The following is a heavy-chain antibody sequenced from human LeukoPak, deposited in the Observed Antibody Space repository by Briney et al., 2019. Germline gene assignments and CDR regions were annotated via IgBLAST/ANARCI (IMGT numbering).Heavy chain of an antibody. Sequence: GWSLRLSCAASGFRFSSYWMRLVRQAPGTGLEWAANIKQDGSEKYYVASVKGRFTISRDNAKNSLYLQMNSLRAEDTAVYYCARRATYGDEACFDPWGQGTLVTVSS. J-gene: IGHJ5*02. CDR2: IKQDGSEK. CDR1: GFRFSSYW. V-gene: IGHV3-7*03. D-gene: IGHD4-17*01. CDR3: ARRATYGDEACFDP.